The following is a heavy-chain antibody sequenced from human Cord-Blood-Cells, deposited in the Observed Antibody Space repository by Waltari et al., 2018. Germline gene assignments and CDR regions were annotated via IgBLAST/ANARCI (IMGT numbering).Heavy chain of an antibody. Sequence: QITLKESGPTLVKPTQTLTLTCTFSGFSLSTSGVGVGWLRQPPGKALEWLALIYWDDDKRYSPSLKSRLTITKDTSKNQVVLTMTNMDPVDTATYYCAHIGWDSSSSYFDYWGQGTLVTVSS. CDR2: IYWDDDK. V-gene: IGHV2-5*02. CDR1: GFSLSTSGVG. CDR3: AHIGWDSSSSYFDY. J-gene: IGHJ4*02. D-gene: IGHD6-6*01.